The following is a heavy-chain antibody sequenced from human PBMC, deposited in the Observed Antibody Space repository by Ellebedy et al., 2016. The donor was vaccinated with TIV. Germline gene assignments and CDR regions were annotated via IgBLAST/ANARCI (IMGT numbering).Heavy chain of an antibody. J-gene: IGHJ2*01. V-gene: IGHV3-7*01. CDR1: GFTFTSFW. CDR3: ARRYFDL. Sequence: GGSLRLXXAASGFTFTSFWMSWVRQAPGKGLEWVANIKQDGGEKYYVDSVKGRFTISRDNAQNSLYLQMNSLRAEDAAVYYCARRYFDLWGRGTLVTVSS. CDR2: IKQDGGEK.